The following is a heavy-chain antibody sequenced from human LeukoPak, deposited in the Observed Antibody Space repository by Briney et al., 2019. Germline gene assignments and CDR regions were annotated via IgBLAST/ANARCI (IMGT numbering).Heavy chain of an antibody. CDR2: IRYDGSNK. CDR1: GFTFSSYG. J-gene: IGHJ4*02. D-gene: IGHD1-26*01. Sequence: GGSLRLSCGASGFTFSSYGMHSVRQAPGKGLEWVAFIRYDGSNKYYADSVKGRFTISRDNSKNTLYLQMNSLRAEDTAVYYCATFSGSSPHFDYWGQGTLVTVSS. V-gene: IGHV3-30*02. CDR3: ATFSGSSPHFDY.